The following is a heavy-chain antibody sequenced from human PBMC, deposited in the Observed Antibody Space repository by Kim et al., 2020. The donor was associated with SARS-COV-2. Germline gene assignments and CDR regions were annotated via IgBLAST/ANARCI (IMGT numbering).Heavy chain of an antibody. CDR3: ARRYYHSGSGNYAFDY. J-gene: IGHJ4*02. V-gene: IGHV5-51*01. D-gene: IGHD3-22*01. Sequence: SFQGQVTISADKSITTAYLQWSSLNASDTAMYYCARRYYHSGSGNYAFDYWGQGTLVTVSS.